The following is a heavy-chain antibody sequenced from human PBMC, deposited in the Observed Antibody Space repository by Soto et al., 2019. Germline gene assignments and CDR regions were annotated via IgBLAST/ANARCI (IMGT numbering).Heavy chain of an antibody. CDR3: ARPVVAGTPDS. J-gene: IGHJ4*02. D-gene: IGHD2-15*01. V-gene: IGHV3-30-3*01. CDR2: ISADGSSQ. Sequence: QVQLVESGGGEVQPGTSLRLSCAASGFTFSRSPMHWVRQAPGKGLDWVGLISADGSSQHYADSVRGRFIISRDNFRNTMSLQMDRLKPEDTAVYYCARPVVAGTPDSWGQGALVSVSS. CDR1: GFTFSRSP.